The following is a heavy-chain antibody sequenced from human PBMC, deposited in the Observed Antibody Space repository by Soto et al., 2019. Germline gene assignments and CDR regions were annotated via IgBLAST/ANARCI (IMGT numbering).Heavy chain of an antibody. V-gene: IGHV2-5*02. CDR3: AYLSCSGGSCYWFSYSGMDV. D-gene: IGHD2-15*01. CDR2: IYWDDDK. CDR1: GFSLSTSGVG. Sequence: QITLKESGPTLVKPTQTLTLTCTFSGFSLSTSGVGVPWIRQPPGKDLEWLALIYWDDDKRYRPTLETRLTITKDTSKNQVVLTMTNMDSVDTATYYCAYLSCSGGSCYWFSYSGMDVWGQGTTVTVSS. J-gene: IGHJ6*02.